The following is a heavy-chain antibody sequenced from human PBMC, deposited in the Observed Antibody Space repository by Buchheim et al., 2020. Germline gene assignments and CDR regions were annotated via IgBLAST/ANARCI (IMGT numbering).Heavy chain of an antibody. Sequence: QVQLVESGGGVVQPGRSLRLSCAASGFIFSNYGMHWVRQAPGKGLEWVAVISYDGSNKYYADSVKGRFTISRDNSKNMVYVQMNSLRAEDTAVYYCAKARSYYDIWSGCDYWGQGTL. D-gene: IGHD3-3*01. J-gene: IGHJ4*02. CDR1: GFIFSNYG. CDR3: AKARSYYDIWSGCDY. CDR2: ISYDGSNK. V-gene: IGHV3-30*18.